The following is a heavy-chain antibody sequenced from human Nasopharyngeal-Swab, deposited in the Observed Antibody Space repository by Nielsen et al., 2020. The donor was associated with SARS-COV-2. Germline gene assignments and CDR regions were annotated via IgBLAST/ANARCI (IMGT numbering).Heavy chain of an antibody. CDR3: AKDITWGYDPYGMDV. Sequence: SLKISCAASGFTFDDYAMHWVRQAPGKGLEWVSGISWNSGSIGYADSVKGRFTISRDNAKNSLYLQTNSLRAEDTALYYCAKDITWGYDPYGMDVWGQGTTVTVSS. CDR2: ISWNSGSI. CDR1: GFTFDDYA. V-gene: IGHV3-9*01. J-gene: IGHJ6*02. D-gene: IGHD5-12*01.